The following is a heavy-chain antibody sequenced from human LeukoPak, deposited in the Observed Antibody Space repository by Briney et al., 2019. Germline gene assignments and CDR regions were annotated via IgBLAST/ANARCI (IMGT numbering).Heavy chain of an antibody. CDR2: ISSSSSYI. Sequence: PGGSLRLSCAASGFTFSSYSMNWVRQAPGKGLEWVSSISSSSSYIYYADSVKGRFTISRSNAKNSLYLQMNSLRAEDTAVYYCATAPHYDSSGYYYVRYYFDYWGQGTLVTVSS. CDR1: GFTFSSYS. J-gene: IGHJ4*02. CDR3: ATAPHYDSSGYYYVRYYFDY. V-gene: IGHV3-21*01. D-gene: IGHD3-22*01.